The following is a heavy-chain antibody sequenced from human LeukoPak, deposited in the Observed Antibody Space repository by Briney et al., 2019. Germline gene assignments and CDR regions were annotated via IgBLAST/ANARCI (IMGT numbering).Heavy chain of an antibody. CDR2: ISGSGSAT. Sequence: GGSLRLSCAASGFTFNTYGMSWVRQAPGKGLEWVSGISGSGSATYYADSVKGRFTISRDDPHNTLYLQMNSLRAEDTAVYYCARVRENYYYYYMDVWGKGTTVTISS. V-gene: IGHV3-23*01. CDR3: ARVRENYYYYYMDV. D-gene: IGHD1-26*01. J-gene: IGHJ6*03. CDR1: GFTFNTYG.